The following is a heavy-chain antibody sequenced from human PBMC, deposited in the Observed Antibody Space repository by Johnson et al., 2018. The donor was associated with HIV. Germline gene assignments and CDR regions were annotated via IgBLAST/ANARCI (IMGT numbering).Heavy chain of an antibody. CDR2: ISSSSSTI. J-gene: IGHJ3*02. D-gene: IGHD5-12*01. Sequence: QAKLVESGAGLVKAGGSLRLSCAASGFIFNDYYMSWIRQAPGKGLELLSYISSSSSTIYYADSVKGRFTISRDNAKNSLSLQMNSLRAEDTAVYYCARDRPSKWLRSNDDAFDIWGQGTMVTVSS. V-gene: IGHV3-11*04. CDR1: GFIFNDYY. CDR3: ARDRPSKWLRSNDDAFDI.